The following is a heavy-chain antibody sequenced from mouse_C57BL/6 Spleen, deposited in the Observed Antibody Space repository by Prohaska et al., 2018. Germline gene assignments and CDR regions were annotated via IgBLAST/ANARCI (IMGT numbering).Heavy chain of an antibody. J-gene: IGHJ3*01. CDR3: ARAYYSNSAWFAY. CDR2: IHPNSGST. CDR1: GYTFTSYW. Sequence: QVQLQQPGAELVKPGASVKLSCKASGYTFTSYWMHWVKQRPGQGLEWIGMIHPNSGSTNYNEKFKSKATLTVDKSSSTAYMQLSSLTSEDSAVYYCARAYYSNSAWFAYWGQGTLVTVSA. D-gene: IGHD2-5*01. V-gene: IGHV1-64*01.